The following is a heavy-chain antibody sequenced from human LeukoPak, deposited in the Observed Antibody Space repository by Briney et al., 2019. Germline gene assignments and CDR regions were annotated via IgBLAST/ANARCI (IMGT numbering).Heavy chain of an antibody. Sequence: PGGSLRLSCAASGFTFSSYAMHWVRQAPGKGLEWVAVISYDGSNKYYADSVKGRFTISRDTSKNTLYLQMNSLRAEDTALYYCAKGERRFDYWGQGTLVTVSS. J-gene: IGHJ4*02. CDR3: AKGERRFDY. D-gene: IGHD6-25*01. CDR2: ISYDGSNK. V-gene: IGHV3-30-3*01. CDR1: GFTFSSYA.